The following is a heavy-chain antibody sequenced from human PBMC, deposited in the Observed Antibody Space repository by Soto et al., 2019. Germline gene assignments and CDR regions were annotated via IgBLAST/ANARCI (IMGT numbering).Heavy chain of an antibody. V-gene: IGHV4-39*01. CDR3: ARHQVGLELFNPWRYYFDY. CDR2: IYYSGST. CDR1: GGSISSSSYY. Sequence: SETLSLTCTVSGGSISSSSYYWGWIRQPPGKGLEWIGSIYYSGSTYYNPSLKSRVTISVDTSKNQFSLKLSSVTAADTAVYYCARHQVGLELFNPWRYYFDYWGQGTLVTVSS. D-gene: IGHD1-7*01. J-gene: IGHJ4*02.